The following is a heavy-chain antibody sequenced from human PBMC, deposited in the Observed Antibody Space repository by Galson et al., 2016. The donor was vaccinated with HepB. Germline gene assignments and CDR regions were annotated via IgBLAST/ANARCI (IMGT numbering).Heavy chain of an antibody. CDR3: ARDRNYYGSGSPLTT. J-gene: IGHJ5*02. Sequence: WVSYISSSGSTIYYADSVKGRFTISRDNAKNSLYLQMNSLRAEDTAVYYCARDRNYYGSGSPLTTWGQGTLVTVSS. V-gene: IGHV3-11*04. D-gene: IGHD3-10*01. CDR2: ISSSGSTI.